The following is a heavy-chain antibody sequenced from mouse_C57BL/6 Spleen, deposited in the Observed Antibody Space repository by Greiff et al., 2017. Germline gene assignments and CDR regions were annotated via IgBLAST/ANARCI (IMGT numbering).Heavy chain of an antibody. Sequence: EVMLMESGPGLAKPSQTLSLTCSVTGYSITSYYWNWIRKFPGNKLEYMGYISYSGSTYYNPSLKSRISITRDTSKNPYYLQLNSVTTEDTATDYCARETTVVVDYAMDYWGQGTSVTVSS. J-gene: IGHJ4*01. D-gene: IGHD1-1*01. CDR2: ISYSGST. V-gene: IGHV3-8*01. CDR1: GYSITSYY. CDR3: ARETTVVVDYAMDY.